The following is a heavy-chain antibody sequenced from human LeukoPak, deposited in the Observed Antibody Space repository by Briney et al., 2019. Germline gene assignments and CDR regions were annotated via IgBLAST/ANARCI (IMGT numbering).Heavy chain of an antibody. V-gene: IGHV3-21*01. D-gene: IGHD3-10*01. CDR2: ISSSSSYI. Sequence: PGGPLRLSCAASGFTFSRHNMNWVRQAPGKGLEWVSSISSSSSYIYYADSVKGRFTISRDDARNSLYLQMNSLRAEDTAVYYCVRGKANYGSGSDVWGKGTTVTVSS. CDR1: GFTFSRHN. CDR3: VRGKANYGSGSDV. J-gene: IGHJ6*04.